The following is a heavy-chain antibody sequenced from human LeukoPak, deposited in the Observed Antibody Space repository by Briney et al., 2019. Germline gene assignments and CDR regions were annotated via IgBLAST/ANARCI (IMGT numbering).Heavy chain of an antibody. CDR3: ARVSCTSSSCDLFAFDI. V-gene: IGHV4-4*07. D-gene: IGHD2-2*01. CDR1: GAPISTYY. J-gene: IGHJ3*02. CDR2: IYISGNT. Sequence: PSETLSLTCTVSGAPISTYYWSWIRQPAGKGLEWIGRIYISGNTDYNPSLKSRVTMSVDTSNNQFSLKLSSVTAADTALYYCARVSCTSSSCDLFAFDIWGQGTMVAVSS.